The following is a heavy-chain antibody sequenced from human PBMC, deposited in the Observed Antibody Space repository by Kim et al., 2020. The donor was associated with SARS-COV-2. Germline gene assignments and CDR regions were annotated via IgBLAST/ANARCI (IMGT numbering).Heavy chain of an antibody. CDR1: GFTFSSYS. D-gene: IGHD5-12*01. J-gene: IGHJ3*02. CDR3: AGDRGYGDGYNDDAFDI. Sequence: GGSLRLSCAASGFTFSSYSMNWVRQAPGKGLEWVSSISSSSSYIYYADSVKGRFTISRDNAKNSLYLQMNSLRAEDTAVYYCAGDRGYGDGYNDDAFDIWGQGTMVTVSS. CDR2: ISSSSSYI. V-gene: IGHV3-21*01.